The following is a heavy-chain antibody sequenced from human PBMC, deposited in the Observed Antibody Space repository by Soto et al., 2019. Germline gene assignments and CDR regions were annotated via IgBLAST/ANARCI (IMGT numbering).Heavy chain of an antibody. CDR2: ISGSGGST. CDR3: AKGTTVTSRLYAQGYYYYYHGMDV. V-gene: IGHV3-23*01. D-gene: IGHD4-17*01. J-gene: IGHJ6*02. Sequence: PGGSLRLSCAASGFTFSSYAMSWVRQAPGKGLEWVSAISGSGGSTYYADSVKGRFTISRDNSKNTLYLQMNSLRAEDTAVYYCAKGTTVTSRLYAQGYYYYYHGMDVWGQGTTVTVSS. CDR1: GFTFSSYA.